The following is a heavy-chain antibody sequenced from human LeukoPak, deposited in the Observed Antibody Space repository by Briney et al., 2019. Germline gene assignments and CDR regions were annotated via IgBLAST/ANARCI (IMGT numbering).Heavy chain of an antibody. J-gene: IGHJ4*02. CDR2: IYYSGST. CDR3: ARGLSRD. Sequence: SETLSLTCTVSGGSISSYYWSWIRQPPGKGLEWIGYIYYSGSTNYNPSLKSRVTISVDTSKNQFSLKLSSVTAADTAVYYCARGLSRDWGQGTLVTVSS. CDR1: GGSISSYY. V-gene: IGHV4-59*12.